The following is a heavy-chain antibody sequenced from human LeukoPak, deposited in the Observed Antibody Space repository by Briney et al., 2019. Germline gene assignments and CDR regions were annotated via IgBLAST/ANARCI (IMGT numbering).Heavy chain of an antibody. V-gene: IGHV1-18*04. Sequence: ASVKVSCKASGYTFTGYYMHWVRQAPGQGLEWMGWISAYNGNTNYAQKLQGRVTMTTDTSTSTAYMELRSLRSDDTAVYYCARDGDSSGYRNAFDIWGQGTMVTVSS. CDR1: GYTFTGYY. D-gene: IGHD3-22*01. CDR3: ARDGDSSGYRNAFDI. J-gene: IGHJ3*02. CDR2: ISAYNGNT.